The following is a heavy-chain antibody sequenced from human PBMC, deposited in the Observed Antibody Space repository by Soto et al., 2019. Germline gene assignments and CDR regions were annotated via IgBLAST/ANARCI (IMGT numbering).Heavy chain of an antibody. CDR2: INHSGST. V-gene: IGHV4-34*01. D-gene: IGHD3-22*01. CDR3: ARGEYYYDSSGPVGYGMDV. Sequence: SETLSLTCTVSGGSFSSYYWSWIRQPPGKGLEWIGEINHSGSTNYNPSLKSRVTISVDTSKNQFSLKLSSVTAADTAVYYCARGEYYYDSSGPVGYGMDVWGQGTTVTVSS. CDR1: GGSFSSYY. J-gene: IGHJ6*02.